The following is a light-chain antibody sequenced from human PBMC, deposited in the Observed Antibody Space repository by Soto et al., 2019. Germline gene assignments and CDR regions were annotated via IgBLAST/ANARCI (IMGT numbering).Light chain of an antibody. Sequence: EIVLTQSPGTLSLSPGERATLSCRASQSVSSSYLAWYQQKPGQAPRLLXYGASSRATGIPDRFSGSGSGTDFTLTISRLEPEDFAVYYCQQYAGSRTFGQGTKVDIK. CDR1: QSVSSSY. V-gene: IGKV3-20*01. J-gene: IGKJ1*01. CDR3: QQYAGSRT. CDR2: GAS.